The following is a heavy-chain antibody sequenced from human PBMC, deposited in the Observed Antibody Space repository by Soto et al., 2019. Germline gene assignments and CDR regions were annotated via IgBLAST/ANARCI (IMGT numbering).Heavy chain of an antibody. V-gene: IGHV1-3*01. Sequence: QVQLVQSGPEMKKPGVSVKLSCKASGYTFTTYSMHWVRQAPGQRLEWMGWIHAGNGNTEHSQKFQGRVTITRDTSASTAYLELGSLRSEDTAVYYCARAACSSTSCYNYYAYGMDVWGQGTAVTVS. D-gene: IGHD2-2*01. J-gene: IGHJ6*02. CDR1: GYTFTTYS. CDR3: ARAACSSTSCYNYYAYGMDV. CDR2: IHAGNGNT.